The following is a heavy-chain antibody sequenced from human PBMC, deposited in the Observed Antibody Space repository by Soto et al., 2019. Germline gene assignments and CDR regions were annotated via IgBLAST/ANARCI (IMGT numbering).Heavy chain of an antibody. Sequence: QVQLVQSGAEVKKPGSSVKVSCKASGGTFSSYTISWVRQAPGQGLEWMGRIIPILGIANYAQKFQGRVTITADKSTSTAYVELSSLRCEDTAVYYCERDLVVPAAAYFDYWGQGTLVTVSS. D-gene: IGHD2-2*01. V-gene: IGHV1-69*08. CDR2: IIPILGIA. CDR3: ERDLVVPAAAYFDY. J-gene: IGHJ4*02. CDR1: GGTFSSYT.